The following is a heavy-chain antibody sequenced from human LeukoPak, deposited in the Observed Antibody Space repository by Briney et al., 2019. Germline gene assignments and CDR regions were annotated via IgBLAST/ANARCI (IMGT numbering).Heavy chain of an antibody. J-gene: IGHJ4*02. V-gene: IGHV3-30-3*01. CDR3: ARTTTLGRSLPFNY. Sequence: PGRSLRLSCAASGFTFSSYAMHWVRQAPGKGLEWVAVISYDGSNKYYADSVKGRFTISRDNSKNTLYLQMNSLRPEDTAVYYCARTTTLGRSLPFNYWGPGTLVTVSS. CDR1: GFTFSSYA. CDR2: ISYDGSNK. D-gene: IGHD7-27*01.